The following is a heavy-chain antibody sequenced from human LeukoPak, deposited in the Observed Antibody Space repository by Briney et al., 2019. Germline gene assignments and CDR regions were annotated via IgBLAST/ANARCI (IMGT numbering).Heavy chain of an antibody. Sequence: PSETLSLTCTVSGGSISSSSYYWGWIRQPPGKGLEWIGSIYYSGSTYYNPSLKSRVTISVDTSKNQFSLKLSSVTAADTAVYYCALQWLPRGFDYWGQGTLVTVSS. CDR1: GGSISSSSYY. J-gene: IGHJ4*02. CDR2: IYYSGST. V-gene: IGHV4-39*01. CDR3: ALQWLPRGFDY. D-gene: IGHD6-19*01.